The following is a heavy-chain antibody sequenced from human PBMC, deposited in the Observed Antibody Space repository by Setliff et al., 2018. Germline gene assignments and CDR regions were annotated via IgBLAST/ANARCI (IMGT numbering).Heavy chain of an antibody. J-gene: IGHJ4*02. CDR1: GDSIYNHF. Sequence: KTSETLSLTCTVSGDSIYNHFWSWVRQPPGKGLEWIGYIYSTGSTNYNPSLKSRVAISIDTSKNQFSLKVNSVTAADTAIYYCARGLNTESWTPLYWSPGTRVTVSS. D-gene: IGHD2-15*01. CDR2: IYSTGST. V-gene: IGHV4-4*08. CDR3: ARGLNTESWTPLY.